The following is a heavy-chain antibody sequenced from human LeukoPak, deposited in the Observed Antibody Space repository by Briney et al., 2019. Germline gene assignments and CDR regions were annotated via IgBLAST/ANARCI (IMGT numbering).Heavy chain of an antibody. J-gene: IGHJ4*02. Sequence: GGSLRLSCGASGFSFRTSTMNWVRQAPGKGLELVSSITSRGAYMFHVDSVQGRFTISRDNANNSLFLQLSSLRAEDTAVYYCARGGGSLNFWGQGILVTVSP. CDR2: ITSRGAYM. D-gene: IGHD1-26*01. CDR1: GFSFRTST. CDR3: ARGGGSLNF. V-gene: IGHV3-21*06.